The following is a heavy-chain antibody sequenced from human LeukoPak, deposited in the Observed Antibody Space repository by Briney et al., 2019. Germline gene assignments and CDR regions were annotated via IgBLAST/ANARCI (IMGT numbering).Heavy chain of an antibody. CDR1: GFTFSSYA. Sequence: GGSLRLSCAASGFTFSSYAMSCVRQAPGKGLEWVSAISGSGGSTYYADSVKGRFTISRDNSKNTLYLQMNSLRAEDTAVYYCAKDLYYYDSSGYYYTFDYWGQGTLVTVSS. J-gene: IGHJ4*02. CDR3: AKDLYYYDSSGYYYTFDY. D-gene: IGHD3-22*01. CDR2: ISGSGGST. V-gene: IGHV3-23*01.